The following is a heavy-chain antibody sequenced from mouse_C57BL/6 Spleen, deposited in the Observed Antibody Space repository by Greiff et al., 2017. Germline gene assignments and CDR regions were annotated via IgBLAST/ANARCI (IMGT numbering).Heavy chain of an antibody. CDR3: ARGEGATDY. J-gene: IGHJ2*01. CDR1: GYAFSSYW. CDR2: MYPGEGET. D-gene: IGHD6-1*01. V-gene: IGHV1-80*01. Sequence: VQLTESGAELVKPGASVKISCKASGYAFSSYWMNWVKQRPGKGFEWIGKMYPGEGETNDNGKVKGKATVTADKASSTAYMQLSSLPSEDSAVYVWARGEGATDYWGQGTTLTVSS.